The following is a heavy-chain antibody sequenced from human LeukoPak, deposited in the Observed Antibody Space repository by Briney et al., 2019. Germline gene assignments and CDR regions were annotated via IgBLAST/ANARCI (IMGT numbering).Heavy chain of an antibody. CDR1: GFTFSSYW. J-gene: IGHJ4*02. V-gene: IGHV3-7*01. Sequence: PGGSLRLSCAASGFTFSSYWMSWVRQAPGKGLEWVANIKQDGSEKYYVDSVKGRFTISRDNAKNSLYLQMNSLRAEDTAVYYCARDWSPYYYDSGGYQLDYWGQGTLVTVSS. CDR2: IKQDGSEK. D-gene: IGHD3-22*01. CDR3: ARDWSPYYYDSGGYQLDY.